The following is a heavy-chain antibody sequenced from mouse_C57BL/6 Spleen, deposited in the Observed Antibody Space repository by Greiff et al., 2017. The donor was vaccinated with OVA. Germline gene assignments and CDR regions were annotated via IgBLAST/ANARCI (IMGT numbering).Heavy chain of an antibody. D-gene: IGHD2-1*01. J-gene: IGHJ1*03. CDR3: ARSTIFDV. CDR1: GYAFSSSW. Sequence: QVQLQQSGPELVKPGASVKISCKASGYAFSSSWMNWVKQRPGQGLEWIGRIYPGDGDTNYNGKFKGKATLTADKSSSTAYMQLSSLTSEDSAVYFCARSTIFDVWGTGTTVTVSS. CDR2: IYPGDGDT. V-gene: IGHV1-82*01.